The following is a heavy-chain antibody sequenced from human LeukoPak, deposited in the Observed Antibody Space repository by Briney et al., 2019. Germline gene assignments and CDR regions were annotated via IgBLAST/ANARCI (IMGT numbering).Heavy chain of an antibody. Sequence: GGSLRLSCAASGFTFSSYWMSWVRQAPGKGLEWVANIKQDGSEKYYVDSVKGRFTISRDNAKNPLYLQMNSLRAEDTAVYYCARARAFGSYYGDYYFDYWGQGTLVTVSS. CDR2: IKQDGSEK. CDR1: GFTFSSYW. V-gene: IGHV3-7*01. CDR3: ARARAFGSYYGDYYFDY. D-gene: IGHD1-26*01. J-gene: IGHJ4*02.